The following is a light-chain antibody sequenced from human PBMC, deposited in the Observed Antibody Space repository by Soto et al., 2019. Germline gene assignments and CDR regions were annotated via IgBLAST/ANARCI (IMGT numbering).Light chain of an antibody. CDR3: SSYTNNNTPV. V-gene: IGLV2-14*01. CDR1: SDVGDYKY. Sequence: QSALTQPASVSGSPGQSITISCTGSDVGDYKYVSWYQQHPGKAPKLIIYEVTSRPSGISNRFSGSKSGNTASLIISGLQTEDEADYYCSSYTNNNTPVFGGGTKLTVL. CDR2: EVT. J-gene: IGLJ3*02.